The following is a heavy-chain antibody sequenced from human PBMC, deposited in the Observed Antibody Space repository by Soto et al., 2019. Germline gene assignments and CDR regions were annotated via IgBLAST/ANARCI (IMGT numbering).Heavy chain of an antibody. V-gene: IGHV3-9*01. CDR2: INWNSAVI. CDR3: ARDPSVTAIGRADH. CDR1: GFTFDEYA. D-gene: IGHD5-18*01. Sequence: EVQLVESGGGLVQPGRSLRLSCVVSGFTFDEYAMHWVRQAPGGGLEWGSGINWNSAVIGYADSVKGRFTISRDNAKNALYLQMTSLRSEDTALYYCARDPSVTAIGRADHWGQGTLVTVSS. J-gene: IGHJ4*02.